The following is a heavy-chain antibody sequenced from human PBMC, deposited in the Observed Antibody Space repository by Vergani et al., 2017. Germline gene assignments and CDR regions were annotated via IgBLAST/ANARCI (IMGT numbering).Heavy chain of an antibody. CDR3: AKDREWLVIGY. Sequence: QVQLVESGGGVVQPGRSLRLSCAASGFTFSSYGMHWVRPAPGKGLEWVAVISYDGSNKYYADSVKGRFTISRDNSKNTLYLQMNSLRAEDTAVYYCAKDREWLVIGYWGQGTLVTVSS. CDR2: ISYDGSNK. D-gene: IGHD6-19*01. J-gene: IGHJ4*02. CDR1: GFTFSSYG. V-gene: IGHV3-30*18.